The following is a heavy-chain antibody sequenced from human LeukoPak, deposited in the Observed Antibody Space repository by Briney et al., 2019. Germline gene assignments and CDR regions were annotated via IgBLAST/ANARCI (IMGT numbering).Heavy chain of an antibody. J-gene: IGHJ4*02. V-gene: IGHV3-48*03. D-gene: IGHD6-13*01. CDR1: GFTFSSYE. CDR3: ARDSSSWYGTPYFAY. CDR2: ISRRGSTI. Sequence: GGSLRLSCAASGFTFSSYEMNWVRQAPGKGPEWVSYISRRGSTIYYADSVKGRFTISRDNAKNSLYLQMNSLRAEDTAVYYCARDSSSWYGTPYFAYWGQGTLVTVSS.